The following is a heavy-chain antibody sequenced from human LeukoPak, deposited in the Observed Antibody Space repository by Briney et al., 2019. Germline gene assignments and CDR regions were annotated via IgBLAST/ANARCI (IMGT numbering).Heavy chain of an antibody. CDR1: GFTFSSYG. CDR3: TKNYGTGNPFYDY. D-gene: IGHD3-10*01. Sequence: PGGSLRLSCAASGFTFSSYGMNWVRQAPGKGLEWVSSISSSSSYIYYADSVKGRFTISRDNAKNSLYLQMNSLRAEDTAIYYCTKNYGTGNPFYDYWGQGTLAIVSS. J-gene: IGHJ4*02. V-gene: IGHV3-21*04. CDR2: ISSSSSYI.